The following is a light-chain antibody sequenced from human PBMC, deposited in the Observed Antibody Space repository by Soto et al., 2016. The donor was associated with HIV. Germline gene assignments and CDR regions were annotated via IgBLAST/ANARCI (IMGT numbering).Light chain of an antibody. CDR3: QAWDSSTAFYV. CDR1: KLGDKY. V-gene: IGLV3-1*01. Sequence: SYELTQPPSVSVSPGQTASITCSGDKLGDKYACWYQQKPGQSPVLVIYQDNKRPSGIPERFSGSNPGNTATLTISGTQAMDEADYYCQAWDSSTAFYVFGTGTKVTV. CDR2: QDN. J-gene: IGLJ1*01.